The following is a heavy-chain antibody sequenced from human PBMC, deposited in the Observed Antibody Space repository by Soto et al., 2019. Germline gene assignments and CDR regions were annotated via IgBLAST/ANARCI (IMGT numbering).Heavy chain of an antibody. D-gene: IGHD2-21*02. J-gene: IGHJ4*02. Sequence: SETLSLTCIVSGESISSSSYYCGWIRQPPGKGLEWIGSIYYSGRTYYNPSFKSRVTISIDTSKNQFSLKLSSVTATDTAVYYCARQQTTVVTQAYFDHWGQGALVTVS. CDR2: IYYSGRT. V-gene: IGHV4-39*01. CDR1: GESISSSSYY. CDR3: ARQQTTVVTQAYFDH.